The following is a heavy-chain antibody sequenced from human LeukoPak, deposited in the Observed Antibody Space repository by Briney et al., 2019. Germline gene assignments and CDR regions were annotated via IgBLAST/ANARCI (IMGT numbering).Heavy chain of an antibody. CDR2: FYYGGRT. D-gene: IGHD2-21*02. CDR3: ARAPSYCGGDCTVYFDY. Sequence: VKPSETLSLTCTVSGGSVSGYYWSWIRQPPGKGLEWITYFYYGGRTNYNPSLRSRVTVSVDTSKNRFSLKLNSVTAADTAVYYCARAPSYCGGDCTVYFDYWGQGTLVTVSS. V-gene: IGHV4-59*02. J-gene: IGHJ4*02. CDR1: GGSVSGYY.